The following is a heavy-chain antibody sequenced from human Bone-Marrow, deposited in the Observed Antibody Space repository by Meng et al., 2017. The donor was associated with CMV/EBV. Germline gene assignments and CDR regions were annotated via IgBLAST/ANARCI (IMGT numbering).Heavy chain of an antibody. Sequence: SQTLSLTCAISGDSVSSNSAAWNWIRQSPSRGLEWLGRTYYRSKWYNDYAVSVKSRITINPDTSKNQFSLQLNSVTPEDTAVYYCARGLVVVPERYYGMDVWGQGTTVTVSS. CDR3: ARGLVVVPERYYGMDV. J-gene: IGHJ6*02. CDR2: TYYRSKWYN. V-gene: IGHV6-1*01. CDR1: GDSVSSNSAA. D-gene: IGHD2-2*01.